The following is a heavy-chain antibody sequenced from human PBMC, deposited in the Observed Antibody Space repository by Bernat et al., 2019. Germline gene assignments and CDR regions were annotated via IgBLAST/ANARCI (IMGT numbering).Heavy chain of an antibody. V-gene: IGHV3-23*01. CDR3: ARGGEYSYGYFDY. CDR1: GFTFSTYV. D-gene: IGHD5-18*01. J-gene: IGHJ4*02. CDR2: INDSGDNT. Sequence: EVQLMESGGGLVQPGGSLRLSCAASGFTFSTYVMSWVRQAPGKGLEWVSTINDSGDNTYYADSVVGRFTISRDNSKNTLFLQMSSLRAEDMAVYYCARGGEYSYGYFDYWGQGTLVTVSS.